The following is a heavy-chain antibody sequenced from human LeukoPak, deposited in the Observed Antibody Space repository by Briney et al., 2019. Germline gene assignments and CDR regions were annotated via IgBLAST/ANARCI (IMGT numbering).Heavy chain of an antibody. Sequence: SVKVSCKASGGTFSSYAISWVRQAPGQGLEWMGGIIPIFGTANYAQKFQGRVTITADESTSTAYMELSSLRSEDTAVYYCARVGPYSSGWFLRLFDYWGQGTLVTVSS. CDR3: ARVGPYSSGWFLRLFDY. CDR2: IIPIFGTA. V-gene: IGHV1-69*13. D-gene: IGHD6-19*01. CDR1: GGTFSSYA. J-gene: IGHJ4*02.